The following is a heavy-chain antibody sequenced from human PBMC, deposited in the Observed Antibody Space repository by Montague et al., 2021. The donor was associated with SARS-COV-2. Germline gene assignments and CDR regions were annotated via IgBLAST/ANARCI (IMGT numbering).Heavy chain of an antibody. CDR1: GFSLSTSGMC. CDR3: ARIGYGSAIGFDF. Sequence: PALVKPTQTLTLTCTFSGFSLSTSGMCVSWIRQPPGKALEWLARIDWDDDKYYSPSLKTRLTISKDTSKNQVVLTMTNMDPVDTATYYCARIGYGSAIGFDFWGQGTLVTVSS. V-gene: IGHV2-70*11. CDR2: IDWDDDK. J-gene: IGHJ4*02. D-gene: IGHD3-10*01.